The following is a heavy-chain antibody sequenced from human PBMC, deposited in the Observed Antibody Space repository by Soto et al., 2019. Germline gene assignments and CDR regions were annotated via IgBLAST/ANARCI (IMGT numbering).Heavy chain of an antibody. D-gene: IGHD6-6*01. CDR1: GFNFISYG. Sequence: QVLLVQSGGEVKKPGASVKVSCKASGFNFISYGINWVRQAPGQGLEWMGWISGYDGKTVYAHSVQDRVTMSTDATTGTAYMELRGLRSADTAIYYCARDFMYTGSPDSLFDPWCQGTLVTVTS. CDR2: ISGYDGKT. V-gene: IGHV1-18*04. J-gene: IGHJ5*02. CDR3: ARDFMYTGSPDSLFDP.